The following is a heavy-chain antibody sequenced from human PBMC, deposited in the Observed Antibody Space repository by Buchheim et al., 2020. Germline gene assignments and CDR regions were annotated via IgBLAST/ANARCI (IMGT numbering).Heavy chain of an antibody. CDR2: IIGSGGNT. Sequence: EVQLLESGGGLVQPGGSLRLSCAASGFTFSSFAMTWVRQTPGKGLEWVSAIIGSGGNTYNVDSVKGRLIISRDNSKNTLSLQMNSLRAEDTAVYYCANIDYGGNDWGQGTL. CDR3: ANIDYGGND. D-gene: IGHD4-23*01. V-gene: IGHV3-23*01. CDR1: GFTFSSFA. J-gene: IGHJ4*02.